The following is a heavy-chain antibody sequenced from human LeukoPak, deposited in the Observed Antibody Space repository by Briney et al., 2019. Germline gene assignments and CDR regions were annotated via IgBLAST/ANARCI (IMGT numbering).Heavy chain of an antibody. Sequence: GASVKVSCKASGYTFTSYGISWVRQAPGQGFEWMGWISAKNGNTNYAQKVQGRVTMTTDTSTSTAYMELRSLRSDDTAVYYCARDTEWEKNPDYFDCWGQGTLVTVSS. J-gene: IGHJ4*02. CDR2: ISAKNGNT. CDR1: GYTFTSYG. D-gene: IGHD1-26*01. V-gene: IGHV1-18*01. CDR3: ARDTEWEKNPDYFDC.